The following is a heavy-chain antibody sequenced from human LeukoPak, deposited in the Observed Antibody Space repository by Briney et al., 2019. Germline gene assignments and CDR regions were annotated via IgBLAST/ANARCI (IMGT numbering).Heavy chain of an antibody. J-gene: IGHJ4*02. V-gene: IGHV3-30*04. CDR2: ISYDGNNK. Sequence: SGGSLRLSCAASGFTFSSYAMHWVRQAPGKGLEWVAVISYDGNNKYYANSVKGRFSISRDNSKNTLYLQMNSLRAEDTALYYCAKTFYGGNEGPCDYWGQGTLVTVSS. CDR1: GFTFSSYA. D-gene: IGHD4-23*01. CDR3: AKTFYGGNEGPCDY.